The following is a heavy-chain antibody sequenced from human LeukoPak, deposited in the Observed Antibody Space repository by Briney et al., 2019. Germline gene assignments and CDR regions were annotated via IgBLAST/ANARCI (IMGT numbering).Heavy chain of an antibody. CDR3: TTESPAFDY. Sequence: RTGASLRLSCAASGFSFSNAWMSWVRQAPGKGLEWVGRIKSTTDGGTTDYAAPVKGRFTISRDDSKNTLYLQMDILKTEDTAMYYCTTESPAFDYWGQGTLVTVSS. D-gene: IGHD2-2*01. V-gene: IGHV3-15*01. CDR1: GFSFSNAW. J-gene: IGHJ4*02. CDR2: IKSTTDGGTT.